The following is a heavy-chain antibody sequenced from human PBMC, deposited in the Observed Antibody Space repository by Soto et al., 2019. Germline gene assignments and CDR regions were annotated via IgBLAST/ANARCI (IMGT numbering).Heavy chain of an antibody. D-gene: IGHD5-18*01. J-gene: IGHJ4*02. CDR2: INPKNGGT. CDR3: ARRDSSGSFVF. Sequence: QVQLVQSGAETKKPGASVRVSCKTSGYTFTYFYIHWVRLAPGQGLEWMGWINPKNGGTCHAQKFQGRVSMTRDTSSNTVYMELNRLTSDDRGVYFCARRDSSGSFVFWGQGTLVTVSS. CDR1: GYTFTYFY. V-gene: IGHV1-2*02.